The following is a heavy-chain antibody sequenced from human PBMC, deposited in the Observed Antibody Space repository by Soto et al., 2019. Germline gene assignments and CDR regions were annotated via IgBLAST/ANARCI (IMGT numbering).Heavy chain of an antibody. V-gene: IGHV2-70*01. D-gene: IGHD6-13*01. CDR1: GFSLSTSGMC. CDR2: IDWDDDK. J-gene: IGHJ5*02. CDR3: ARSFAIIAAAHINNWFDP. Sequence: GSGPTLVNPTQTLTLTCTFSGFSLSTSGMCVSWIRQPPGKALEWLALIDWDDDKYYSTSLKTRLTISKDTSKNQVVLTMTNMDPVDTATYYCARSFAIIAAAHINNWFDPWGQGTLVTVSS.